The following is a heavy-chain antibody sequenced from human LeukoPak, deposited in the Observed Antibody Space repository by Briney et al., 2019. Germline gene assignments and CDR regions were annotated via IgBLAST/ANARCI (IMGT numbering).Heavy chain of an antibody. J-gene: IGHJ3*01. CDR3: XRALTGYFSPYAFDV. D-gene: IGHD3-9*01. Sequence: GRSLRLSCTASGFTFSGSAMHWARLAPGKGLEWVAVISYDGNDKNYAESVKGRFTISRDNSKKTLYLQMNSVRAEDTAVYYCXRALTGYFSPYAFDVWGPGTMVTVSS. V-gene: IGHV3-30*04. CDR2: ISYDGNDK. CDR1: GFTFSGSA.